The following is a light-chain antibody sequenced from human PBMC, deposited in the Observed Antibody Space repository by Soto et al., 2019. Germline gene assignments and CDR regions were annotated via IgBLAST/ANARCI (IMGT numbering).Light chain of an antibody. CDR1: QGISSY. CDR2: AAS. V-gene: IGKV1-9*01. Sequence: DIQLTQSPSFLSASVGDRVTITCRASQGISSYLAWYQQKPGKAPKLLIYAASTLQSGVPSRFSGSGSGTEFTITISSLQPEDFATYSCQRLNSYPITFGGGNKVEIK. J-gene: IGKJ4*01. CDR3: QRLNSYPIT.